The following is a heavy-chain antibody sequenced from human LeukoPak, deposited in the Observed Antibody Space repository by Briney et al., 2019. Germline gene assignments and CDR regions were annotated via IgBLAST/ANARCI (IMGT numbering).Heavy chain of an antibody. CDR1: GYTFTGYY. Sequence: ASVKVSCKASGYTFTGYYMHWVRQAPGQGLEWMGWIYPNSGGTNYAQKLQGRVTMTRDTSISTAFMELSRLRSDDTAVYYCARQSSGWLDYWGQGTLVTVSS. V-gene: IGHV1-2*02. J-gene: IGHJ4*02. CDR2: IYPNSGGT. CDR3: ARQSSGWLDY. D-gene: IGHD6-19*01.